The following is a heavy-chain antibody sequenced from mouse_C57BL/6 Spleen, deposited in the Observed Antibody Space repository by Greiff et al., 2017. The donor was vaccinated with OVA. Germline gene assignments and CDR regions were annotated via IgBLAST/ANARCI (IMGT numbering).Heavy chain of an antibody. J-gene: IGHJ3*01. CDR2: IWSDGST. D-gene: IGHD2-4*01. CDR3: ARGDDYDGQAWFAY. Sequence: VHLVESGPGLVAPSQSLSITCTVSGFSLTSYGVHWVRQPPGKGLEWLVVIWSDGSTTYNSALKSRLSISKDNSKSQVFLKMNSLQTDDTAMYYCARGDDYDGQAWFAYWGQGTLVTVSA. CDR1: GFSLTSYG. V-gene: IGHV2-6*03.